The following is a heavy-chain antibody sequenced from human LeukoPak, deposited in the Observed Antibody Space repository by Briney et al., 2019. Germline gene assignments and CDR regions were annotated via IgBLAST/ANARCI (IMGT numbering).Heavy chain of an antibody. CDR2: INPNSGGT. CDR3: ARVIKLGHYFDY. Sequence: GASVKVSCKASGYTFTGYYMHWVRQAPGQGLEWMGWINPNSGGTNYAQKFQGRVTMTRDTSTSTVYMELSSLRSEDTAVYYCARVIKLGHYFDYWGQGTLVTVSS. D-gene: IGHD3-10*01. J-gene: IGHJ4*02. V-gene: IGHV1-2*02. CDR1: GYTFTGYY.